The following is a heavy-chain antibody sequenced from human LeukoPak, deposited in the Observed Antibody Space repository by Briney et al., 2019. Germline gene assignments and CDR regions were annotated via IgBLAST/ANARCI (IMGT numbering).Heavy chain of an antibody. V-gene: IGHV3-7*01. CDR3: ARDSLVDYIDY. D-gene: IGHD4/OR15-4a*01. Sequence: GGSLRLSCTASGFTFSNCWMSWVRQPPGKGLEWVAIIKQDGSEEHYVDSVKGRFTISRDNAKNSLYLQMNSLRVEDTAVYFCARDSLVDYIDYWGQGILVTVSS. CDR2: IKQDGSEE. J-gene: IGHJ4*02. CDR1: GFTFSNCW.